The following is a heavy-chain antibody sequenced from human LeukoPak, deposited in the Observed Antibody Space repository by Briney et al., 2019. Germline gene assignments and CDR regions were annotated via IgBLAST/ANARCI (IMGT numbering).Heavy chain of an antibody. CDR2: IYENGGTT. Sequence: GGSLRLSCVGSGFTFRSHAKSWVRQAPEKGLEFVSGIYENGGTTYYADSVKGRFSISRDNSKNTLYLRMDSLRGEDTAVYYCAKDFRIGYSAHFDYWGQGALVTVSS. J-gene: IGHJ4*02. CDR1: GFTFRSHA. V-gene: IGHV3-23*01. CDR3: AKDFRIGYSAHFDY. D-gene: IGHD2-21*01.